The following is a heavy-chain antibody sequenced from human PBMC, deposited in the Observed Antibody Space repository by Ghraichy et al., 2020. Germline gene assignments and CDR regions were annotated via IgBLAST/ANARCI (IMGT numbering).Heavy chain of an antibody. CDR1: GFTFSSYS. D-gene: IGHD4-23*01. CDR2: ITSTSSFI. J-gene: IGHJ6*02. CDR3: ARGSTVVRFYYYGGMDV. V-gene: IGHV3-48*01. Sequence: ETLRLSCVGSGFTFSSYSMNWVRQAPGKGLEWVSYITSTSSFISYADSVKGRFTVSRDNAQNSLSLQMKSLRGEDTAVYYCARGSTVVRFYYYGGMDVWGQGTTVTVSS.